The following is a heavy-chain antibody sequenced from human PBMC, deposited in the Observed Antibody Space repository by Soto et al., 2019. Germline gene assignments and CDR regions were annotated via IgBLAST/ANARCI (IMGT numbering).Heavy chain of an antibody. D-gene: IGHD6-13*01. J-gene: IGHJ6*02. V-gene: IGHV4-31*03. CDR3: ARARVPYSSTWYRYDYYGMDI. Sequence: SATLSVTCTVSGDSISSSSYYWSWIRQHPGKGLEWIWYIHYSGNTRYNPSLKSRLTISVDTSKNQFSLMLSSLTAADTAVYFCARARVPYSSTWYRYDYYGMDIWGQGTTVTVSS. CDR2: IHYSGNT. CDR1: GDSISSSSYY.